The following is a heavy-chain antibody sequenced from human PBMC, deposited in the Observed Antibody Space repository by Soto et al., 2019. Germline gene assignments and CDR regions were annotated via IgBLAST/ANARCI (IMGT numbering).Heavy chain of an antibody. D-gene: IGHD2-2*01. CDR1: GFTFSSYA. V-gene: IGHV3-23*01. J-gene: IGHJ2*01. CDR3: ARLPEGEIVVVPAAMTSWYFDL. Sequence: EVQLLESGGGLVQPGGSLRLSCAASGFTFSSYAMSWVRQAPGKGLEWVSAISGSGGSTYYADSVKGRFTISRDNSKNTLYLQRNSLRAEDTAVYYCARLPEGEIVVVPAAMTSWYFDLWGRGTLVTVSS. CDR2: ISGSGGST.